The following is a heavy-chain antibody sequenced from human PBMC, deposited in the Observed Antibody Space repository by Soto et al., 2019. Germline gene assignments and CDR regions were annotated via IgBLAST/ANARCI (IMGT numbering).Heavy chain of an antibody. CDR3: ARGSGWYPFDY. CDR1: GGSFSGYY. CDR2: INHSGST. J-gene: IGHJ4*02. V-gene: IGHV4-34*01. D-gene: IGHD6-19*01. Sequence: SETLSLTCAVYGGSFSGYYWSWIRQPPGKGLEWIGEINHSGSTNYNPSLKSRVTISVDTSKNQFSLKLSSVTAADAAVYYCARGSGWYPFDYWGQGTLVTVSS.